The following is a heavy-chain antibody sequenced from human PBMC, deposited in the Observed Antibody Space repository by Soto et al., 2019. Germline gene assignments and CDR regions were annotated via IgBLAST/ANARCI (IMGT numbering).Heavy chain of an antibody. D-gene: IGHD7-27*01. V-gene: IGHV3-23*01. CDR1: GFTFSSNA. J-gene: IGHJ3*02. CDR2: ITSGSGGGT. Sequence: EVQLLESGGGLVQPGGSLRLSCVASGFTFSSNAMSWVRQAPGKGLAWVSPITSGSGGGTYYADSVKGRFTISRDNPKNTLYMQMNSLRVEDTAVSYCGKGTWGAFDIWGHGTLVTVSS. CDR3: GKGTWGAFDI.